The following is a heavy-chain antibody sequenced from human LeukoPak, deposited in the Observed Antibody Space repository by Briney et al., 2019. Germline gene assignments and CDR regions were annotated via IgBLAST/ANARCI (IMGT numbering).Heavy chain of an antibody. Sequence: GGSLRLSCAASGFTFSSYAMHWVRQAPGKGLEWVAVISYDGSNKYYADSVKGRFTISRDNSKNTLYLQMNSLRAEDTAVYYCAKAPVPLTVLRYLDWLPNYYYMDVWGKGTTVTISS. V-gene: IGHV3-30*04. J-gene: IGHJ6*03. CDR3: AKAPVPLTVLRYLDWLPNYYYMDV. CDR2: ISYDGSNK. CDR1: GFTFSSYA. D-gene: IGHD3-9*01.